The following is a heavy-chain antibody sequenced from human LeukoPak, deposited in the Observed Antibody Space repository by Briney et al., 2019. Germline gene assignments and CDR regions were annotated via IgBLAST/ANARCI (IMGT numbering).Heavy chain of an antibody. D-gene: IGHD3-10*01. CDR1: GGSISRFF. CDR3: ASDSGVKGLDY. V-gene: IGHV4-34*01. Sequence: SETLSLTCTVSGGSISRFFWSWIRQPPGKGLEWIGEINHSGSTNYNPSLKSRVTISVDTSKNQFSLKLSSVTAADTAVYYCASDSGVKGLDYWGQGTLVTVSS. CDR2: INHSGST. J-gene: IGHJ4*02.